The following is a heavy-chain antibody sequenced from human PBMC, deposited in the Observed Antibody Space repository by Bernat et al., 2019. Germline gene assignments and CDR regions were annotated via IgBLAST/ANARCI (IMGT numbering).Heavy chain of an antibody. J-gene: IGHJ4*02. Sequence: EVQLVESGGGLVQPGGSLRLSCAASGFTFSSYEMNWVRQAPGKGLEWVSYISSSCSTIYYADSVKGRFTISRDNAKNSLYLQMNSLRAEDTAVYYCASLSTPQYYYGSGSYLDYWGQGTLVTVSS. CDR1: GFTFSSYE. D-gene: IGHD3-10*01. CDR2: ISSSCSTI. CDR3: ASLSTPQYYYGSGSYLDY. V-gene: IGHV3-48*03.